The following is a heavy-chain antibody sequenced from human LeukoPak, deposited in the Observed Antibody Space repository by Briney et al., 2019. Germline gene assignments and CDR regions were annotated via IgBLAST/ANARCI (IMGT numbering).Heavy chain of an antibody. CDR1: GFTFGDYV. CDR2: IKPDGSEK. V-gene: IGHV3-7*01. J-gene: IGHJ4*02. D-gene: IGHD4-17*01. Sequence: GGSLRLSCTTSGFTFGDYVMSWFRQAPGKGLEWVANIKPDGSEKYYVDSLKGRFTISRDNARNSLYLQMNSLRAEDTAVYYCARHPYGVLDYWAREPWSPSPQ. CDR3: ARHPYGVLDY.